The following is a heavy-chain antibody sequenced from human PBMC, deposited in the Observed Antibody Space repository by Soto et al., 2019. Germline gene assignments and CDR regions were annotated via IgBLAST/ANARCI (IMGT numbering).Heavy chain of an antibody. CDR2: ISAYNGNT. D-gene: IGHD2-2*01. CDR3: ARDRGEDIVVVPALYGMDV. J-gene: IGHJ6*02. CDR1: GYTFTSYG. V-gene: IGHV1-18*01. Sequence: ASVKVSCKASGYTFTSYGISWVRQAPGQGLEWMGWISAYNGNTNYAQKLQGRVTMTTDTSTSTAYMELRSLRSDDTAVYYCARDRGEDIVVVPALYGMDVWGQGTTVTVS.